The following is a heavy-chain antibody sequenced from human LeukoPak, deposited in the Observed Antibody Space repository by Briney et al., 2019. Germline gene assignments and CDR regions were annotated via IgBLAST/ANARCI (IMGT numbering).Heavy chain of an antibody. V-gene: IGHV1-2*02. CDR1: GYTFTDYY. CDR3: TRGIRTIYYYDNSGYYWRGDY. D-gene: IGHD3-22*01. CDR2: INPYSGDT. J-gene: IGHJ4*02. Sequence: GASVKVSCKASGYTFTDYYIHWVRQAPGQGLEWMGWINPYSGDTNFAQKFQGRVTMTRDTSISTAYMDLIRLRSDDTAIYYCTRGIRTIYYYDNSGYYWRGDYWGQGTLVTVSS.